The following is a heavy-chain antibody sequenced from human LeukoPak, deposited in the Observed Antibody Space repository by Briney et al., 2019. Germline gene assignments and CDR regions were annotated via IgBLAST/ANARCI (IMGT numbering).Heavy chain of an antibody. D-gene: IGHD3-22*01. Sequence: GGSLRLSCAASGFIFSDYYMSWIRQAPGKGLEWVSYISSSGSTMYYTDSVKGRFTISRDNAKDSLYLQMNSLRAEDTAVYYCAKAVVPVISQHYFDYWGQGTLVTVSS. V-gene: IGHV3-11*01. CDR2: ISSSGSTM. CDR1: GFIFSDYY. CDR3: AKAVVPVISQHYFDY. J-gene: IGHJ4*02.